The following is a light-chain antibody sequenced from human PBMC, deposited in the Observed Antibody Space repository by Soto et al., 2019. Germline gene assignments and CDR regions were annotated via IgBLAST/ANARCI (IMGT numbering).Light chain of an antibody. J-gene: IGLJ1*01. CDR2: DVI. CDR3: CSYTSSNSLV. CDR1: SSDVGAYIY. Sequence: QSVLTQPRSVSGSPGQSVTFSCTGTSSDVGAYIYVSWYQQHPGKAPKLIIYDVIKRPSGVPDRFSGSKSGNTASLTISGLHSEDEADYYCCSYTSSNSLVFGTGTKVTVL. V-gene: IGLV2-11*01.